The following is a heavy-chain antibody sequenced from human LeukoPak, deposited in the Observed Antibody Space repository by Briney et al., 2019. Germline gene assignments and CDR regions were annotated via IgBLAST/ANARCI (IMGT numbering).Heavy chain of an antibody. Sequence: PSETLSLTCAVSGASTSICIYYMGWIRQPPGKGLEWLGSIYYSGSTYYNPSLKSRVTISVDTSKNQFSLKLSSVTDADTVVYCGARYREEHYDLWGRGTLVTVSS. J-gene: IGHJ2*01. CDR3: ARYREEHYDL. D-gene: IGHD5-24*01. CDR2: IYYSGST. V-gene: IGHV4-39*01. CDR1: GASTSICIYY.